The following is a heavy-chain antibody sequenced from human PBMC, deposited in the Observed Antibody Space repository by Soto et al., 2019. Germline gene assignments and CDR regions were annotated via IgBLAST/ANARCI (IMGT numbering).Heavy chain of an antibody. CDR3: ANDDGAGFKP. D-gene: IGHD1-26*01. J-gene: IGHJ4*02. CDR1: GGDLSNSG. CDR2: IFPLLAMV. V-gene: IGHV1-69*04. Sequence: QVNLVQSGTEMKKPGSSVMVSCKVSGGDLSNSGISWVRQAPGQGLEWMGGIFPLLAMVDYSQKFQGRVTITADESTTTAYMDLGSLRAEDTAVFFCANDDGAGFKPWGQGTLVIVSS.